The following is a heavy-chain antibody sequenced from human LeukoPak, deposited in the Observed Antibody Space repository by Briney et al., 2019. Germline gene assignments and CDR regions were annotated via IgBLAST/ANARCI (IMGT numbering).Heavy chain of an antibody. CDR1: GDSVSNNSAA. Sequence: SQTLSITCSISGDSVSNNSAAWNWLRQSPSRGLEWLGRTYYRSKWYNDYAVSVKSRITINPDTSKNQFSLQLNSVTPEDTAVYYCARGRIAVAATGANWFDPWGQGTLVTVSS. J-gene: IGHJ5*02. CDR3: ARGRIAVAATGANWFDP. CDR2: TYYRSKWYN. D-gene: IGHD6-19*01. V-gene: IGHV6-1*01.